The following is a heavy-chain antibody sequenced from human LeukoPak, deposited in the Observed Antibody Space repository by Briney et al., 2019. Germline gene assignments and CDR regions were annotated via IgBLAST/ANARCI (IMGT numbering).Heavy chain of an antibody. D-gene: IGHD2-2*01. CDR3: AKGVPAANDY. Sequence: PGGSLRLSCAASGFTFSSYGMHWVRQAPGKGLEWVAFIRYDGSNKYYADSVKGRFTISRYNSKNTLYLQMNSLRAEDTAVYYCAKGVPAANDYWGQGTLVTVSS. CDR2: IRYDGSNK. V-gene: IGHV3-30*02. CDR1: GFTFSSYG. J-gene: IGHJ4*02.